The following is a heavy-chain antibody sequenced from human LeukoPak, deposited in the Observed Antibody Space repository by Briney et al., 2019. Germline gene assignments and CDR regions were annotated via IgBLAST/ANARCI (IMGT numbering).Heavy chain of an antibody. Sequence: GGSLRLSCAASGFTVSSNYMSWVRQAPGKGLEWVSVIYSGGSTYYADSVKGRFTISRDNSKNTLYLQMNSLRAEDTAVYYCARDITVAGTGCFDYWGQGTLVTVSS. CDR2: IYSGGST. D-gene: IGHD6-19*01. CDR3: ARDITVAGTGCFDY. V-gene: IGHV3-66*02. CDR1: GFTVSSNY. J-gene: IGHJ4*02.